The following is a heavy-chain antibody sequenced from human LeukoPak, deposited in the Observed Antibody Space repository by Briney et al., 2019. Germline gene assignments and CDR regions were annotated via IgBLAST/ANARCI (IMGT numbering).Heavy chain of an antibody. J-gene: IGHJ4*02. CDR2: IWYDGSNK. CDR1: GFTFSSYG. V-gene: IGHV3-33*01. Sequence: GGSLRLSCAASGFTFSSYGMHWVRQAPGKGLEWVAVIWYDGSNKYYADSVKGRFTISRDNSKNTLYLQMNSLRAEDTAVYYCARDGGIGGSCYSDYWGQGTLVTVSS. D-gene: IGHD2-15*01. CDR3: ARDGGIGGSCYSDY.